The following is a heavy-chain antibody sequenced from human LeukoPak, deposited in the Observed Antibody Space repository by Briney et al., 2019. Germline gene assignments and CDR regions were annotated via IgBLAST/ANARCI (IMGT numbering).Heavy chain of an antibody. Sequence: PGGSLRLSCAASGFTFSSYAMSWVRQAPGKGLEWVSAISGSGGSTYYADSVKGRFTISRDNSKNTLYLQMNSLRAEDTAVYYCAKVPFYCTGGVCYTADAFDIWGQGTMVTVSS. CDR3: AKVPFYCTGGVCYTADAFDI. CDR1: GFTFSSYA. J-gene: IGHJ3*02. V-gene: IGHV3-23*01. CDR2: ISGSGGST. D-gene: IGHD2-8*02.